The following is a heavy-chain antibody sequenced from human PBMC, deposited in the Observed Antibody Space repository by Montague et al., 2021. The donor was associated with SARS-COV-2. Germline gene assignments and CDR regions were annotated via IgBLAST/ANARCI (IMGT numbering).Heavy chain of an antibody. J-gene: IGHJ5*01. D-gene: IGHD2-15*01. Sequence: QSVAEVKTPGESLRISCRVSGYNFINYWITWVRQMPGKGLEWMGRIDPSDSYTTYSPSFQGHVTFSADKSISTAYLQWSSLKASDTAIYYCARHVRVPNTPWAGWLESWGQGTLVTVSS. V-gene: IGHV5-10-1*03. CDR2: IDPSDSYT. CDR1: GYNFINYW. CDR3: ARHVRVPNTPWAGWLES.